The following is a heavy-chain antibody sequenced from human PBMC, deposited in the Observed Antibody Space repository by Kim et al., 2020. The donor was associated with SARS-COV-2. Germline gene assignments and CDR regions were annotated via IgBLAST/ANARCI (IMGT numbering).Heavy chain of an antibody. D-gene: IGHD3-22*01. J-gene: IGHJ4*02. Sequence: SETLSLTCTVSGGSISSGGYYWSWIRQHPGKGLEWIGYIYYSGSTYYNPSLKSRVTISVDTSKNQFSLKLSSVTAADTAVYYCAGGGSGWGQSFDYWGQGTLVTVSS. CDR2: IYYSGST. CDR3: AGGGSGWGQSFDY. V-gene: IGHV4-31*03. CDR1: GGSISSGGYY.